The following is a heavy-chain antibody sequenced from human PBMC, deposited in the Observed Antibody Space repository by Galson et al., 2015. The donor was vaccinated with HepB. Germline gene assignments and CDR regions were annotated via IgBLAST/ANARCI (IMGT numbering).Heavy chain of an antibody. J-gene: IGHJ4*02. D-gene: IGHD3-22*01. CDR2: ISGNDGRT. CDR3: ARVGGAYYYDISGALLDF. V-gene: IGHV3-23*01. CDR1: GFTLDTYD. Sequence: SLRLSCAASGFTLDTYDMTWVRQAPGKGLDWVSSISGNDGRTYYADSVKGRFAISRDVSKNTLSLQIHSLRADDTAVYYCARVGGAYYYDISGALLDFWGQGTLVSVSA.